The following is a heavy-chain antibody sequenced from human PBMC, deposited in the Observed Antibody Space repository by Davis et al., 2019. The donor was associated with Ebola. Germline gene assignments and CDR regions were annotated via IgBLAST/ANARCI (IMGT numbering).Heavy chain of an antibody. V-gene: IGHV3-48*03. D-gene: IGHD3-9*01. J-gene: IGHJ4*02. CDR3: ARDAFSLSRYDTEDH. CDR1: GYTFSNYW. Sequence: GESLKISCSVSGYTFSNYWMSWVRQAPGKGLEWVSYISGSATSTFYADSVKGRFTISRDNARDSLYLQMDSLRVEDTAIYYCARDAFSLSRYDTEDHWGQGTLVTVSS. CDR2: ISGSATST.